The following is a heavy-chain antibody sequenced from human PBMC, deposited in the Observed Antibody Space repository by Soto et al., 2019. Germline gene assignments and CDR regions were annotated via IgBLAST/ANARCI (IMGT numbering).Heavy chain of an antibody. V-gene: IGHV4-30-4*01. J-gene: IGHJ4*02. Sequence: SETLSLTCTVSGGSISSSDYYWSWIRQPPGKGLEWIGYIYYSGSTYYNPSLKSRITITPDTSRNQFSLQLSSVTPEDTAVYYCTRDRGGLGHWGQGTLVTVSS. CDR1: GGSISSSDYY. CDR3: TRDRGGLGH. D-gene: IGHD3-10*01. CDR2: IYYSGST.